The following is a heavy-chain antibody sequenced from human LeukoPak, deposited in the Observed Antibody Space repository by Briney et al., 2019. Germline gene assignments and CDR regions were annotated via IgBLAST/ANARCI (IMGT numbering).Heavy chain of an antibody. Sequence: SETLSLTCTVSGASVSSASYWTWIRQPPGKGVEWIAHIYNGVNTNYNPSLKSRVTISVDTSKNQFSLRLNSVTAADTAVYYCARGEDGPTPPLTLDYWGQGTLVTVSS. V-gene: IGHV4-61*01. CDR2: IYNGVNT. J-gene: IGHJ4*02. CDR1: GASVSSASY. D-gene: IGHD5-24*01. CDR3: ARGEDGPTPPLTLDY.